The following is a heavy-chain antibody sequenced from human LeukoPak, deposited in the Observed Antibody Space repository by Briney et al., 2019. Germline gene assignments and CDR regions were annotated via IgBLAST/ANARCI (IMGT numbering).Heavy chain of an antibody. V-gene: IGHV3-48*03. CDR1: GFSFSSYE. CDR3: ARDGTPSYSSGWVYMDV. CDR2: ISASGTLT. Sequence: LPGGSLRLSCAASGFSFSSYEMNWVRQAPGKGLEWISYISASGTLTHYADSVEGRFTISRDNAKNSLYLQMNSLRGEGTAVYYCARDGTPSYSSGWVYMDVWGKGTTVTISS. D-gene: IGHD6-25*01. J-gene: IGHJ6*04.